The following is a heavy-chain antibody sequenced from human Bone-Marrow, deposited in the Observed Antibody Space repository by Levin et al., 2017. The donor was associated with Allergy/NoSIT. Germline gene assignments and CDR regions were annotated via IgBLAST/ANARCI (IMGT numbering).Heavy chain of an antibody. V-gene: IGHV3-30-3*01. CDR1: GFTFSNYA. J-gene: IGHJ4*02. CDR2: ITYNGGNI. Sequence: QSGESLKISCTASGFTFSNYAMHWVRQAPGKGLEWVAVITYNGGNIYYADSVKGRFTVSRDNSKNTLYLQINNLTADDTAGYYCARDGHYSSGWYRNLDYWGQGTLVTVSS. D-gene: IGHD6-19*01. CDR3: ARDGHYSSGWYRNLDY.